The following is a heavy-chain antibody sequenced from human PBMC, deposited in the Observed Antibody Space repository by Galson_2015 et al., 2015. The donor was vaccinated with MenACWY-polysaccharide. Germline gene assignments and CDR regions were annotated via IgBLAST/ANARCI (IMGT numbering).Heavy chain of an antibody. V-gene: IGHV4-31*06. CDR2: IGDSGTT. J-gene: IGHJ5*02. CDR3: GIPRSASGGLCSRTTCLGWFDT. Sequence: TLSLTCPVSGGSITSGTDYWNRFRQRPGKGLEWIGYIGDSGTTNFNPSLKRRVTISRDTSRRQFSVRLSAVTHADTAVYYWGIPRSASGGLCSRTTCLGWFDTWGQGSLVTVSS. D-gene: IGHD2-2*01. CDR1: GGSITSGTDY.